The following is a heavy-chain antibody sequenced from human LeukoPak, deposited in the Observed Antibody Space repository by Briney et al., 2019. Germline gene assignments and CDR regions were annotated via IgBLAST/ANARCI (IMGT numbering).Heavy chain of an antibody. CDR3: ARGSSKTQYRSAWYFDY. V-gene: IGHV3-30*03. Sequence: PGGSLRLSCAASGFTFSSYGMHWVRQAPGKGLEWVAVISYDGSNKYYADSVKGRFTISRDNSKNALYLQMNSLRTEDTAVYYCARGSSKTQYRSAWYFDYWGQGTLVTVSS. CDR1: GFTFSSYG. D-gene: IGHD6-19*01. J-gene: IGHJ4*02. CDR2: ISYDGSNK.